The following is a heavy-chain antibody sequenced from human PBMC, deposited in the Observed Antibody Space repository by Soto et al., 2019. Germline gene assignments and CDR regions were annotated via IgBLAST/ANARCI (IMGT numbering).Heavy chain of an antibody. J-gene: IGHJ6*02. V-gene: IGHV1-24*01. CDR3: ATRGYDFWSGRSRYYYGMDV. Sequence: SVKVSCKVSGYTLTELSMHWVRQAPGKGLEWMGGFDPEDGETIYAQKFQGRVTMTEDTSTDTAYMELSSLRSEDTAVYYCATRGYDFWSGRSRYYYGMDVWGQGTTVTVSS. D-gene: IGHD3-3*01. CDR1: GYTLTELS. CDR2: FDPEDGET.